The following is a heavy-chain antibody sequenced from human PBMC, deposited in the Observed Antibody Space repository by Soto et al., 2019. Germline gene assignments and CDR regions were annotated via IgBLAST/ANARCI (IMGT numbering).Heavy chain of an antibody. CDR2: IYYSGST. CDR3: ARGYLGRPSPYYYGMDV. J-gene: IGHJ6*02. Sequence: QLQLQESGPGLVKPSETLSLTCSVSGGSISTSTYYWGWIRQPPGKGLEWIGSIYYSGSTFYNPSLKSRVTISVDTSKNQFSLRLSSVTAADTAVYYCARGYLGRPSPYYYGMDVWGQGTTVTVSS. D-gene: IGHD7-27*01. V-gene: IGHV4-39*01. CDR1: GGSISTSTYY.